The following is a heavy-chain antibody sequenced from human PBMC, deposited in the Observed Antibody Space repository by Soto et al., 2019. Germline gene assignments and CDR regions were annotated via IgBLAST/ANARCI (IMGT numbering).Heavy chain of an antibody. Sequence: QVHLVQSGADVKKPGASVKVSFNASGYTCTSYGIRWVRHPPGQGREWMGWSSAYNGNTNDAQKLQGRVTMSTDTSTSTAYMELRSLRSDDTSVYYCARDRGRDALDSWGQGTLGTVSS. V-gene: IGHV1-18*01. D-gene: IGHD3-16*01. J-gene: IGHJ4*02. CDR3: ARDRGRDALDS. CDR1: GYTCTSYG. CDR2: SSAYNGNT.